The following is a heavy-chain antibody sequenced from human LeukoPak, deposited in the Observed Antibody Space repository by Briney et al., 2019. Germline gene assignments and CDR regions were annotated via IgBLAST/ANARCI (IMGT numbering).Heavy chain of an antibody. D-gene: IGHD5-24*01. V-gene: IGHV4-34*01. CDR2: INHSGST. J-gene: IGHJ5*02. Sequence: SETLSLTCAVYGGSFSGYYWSWIRQPPGKGLEWIGEINHSGSTNYNPSLKSRVTISVDTSKNQFSQKLSSVTAADTAVYYCARVRSRGRYGPNWFDPWGQGTLVTVSS. CDR3: ARVRSRGRYGPNWFDP. CDR1: GGSFSGYY.